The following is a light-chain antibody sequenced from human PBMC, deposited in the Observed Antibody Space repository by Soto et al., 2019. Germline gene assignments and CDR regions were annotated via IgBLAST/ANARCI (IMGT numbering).Light chain of an antibody. V-gene: IGLV2-23*03. J-gene: IGLJ2*01. Sequence: QSALTQPASVSGSPGQSITISCTGTSSDVGSYNLVSWYQHHPGKAPKLMIYEGSKRPSGVSNRFSVSKSGNTASLTISGLQAEDEADYYCCSYAGSSTFVVFGGGTKLTVL. CDR1: SSDVGSYNL. CDR2: EGS. CDR3: CSYAGSSTFVV.